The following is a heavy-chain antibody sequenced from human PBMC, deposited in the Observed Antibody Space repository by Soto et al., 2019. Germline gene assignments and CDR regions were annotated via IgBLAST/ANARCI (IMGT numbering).Heavy chain of an antibody. V-gene: IGHV3-9*01. Sequence: GGSLRLSCAASGFTFNDFAMHWVRQPPGKGLEWVSGISWNSGSIGYADSVKGRFTVSRDNTKNSLYLQMNSLRGEDTALYYCSKGLRSPCSTMSCNYYYYHDGMDVWGRGTKVTVSS. CDR1: GFTFNDFA. D-gene: IGHD2-2*01. CDR2: ISWNSGSI. CDR3: SKGLRSPCSTMSCNYYYYHDGMDV. J-gene: IGHJ6*02.